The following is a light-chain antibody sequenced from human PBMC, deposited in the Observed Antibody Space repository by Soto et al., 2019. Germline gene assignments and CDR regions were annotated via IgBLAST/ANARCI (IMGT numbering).Light chain of an antibody. V-gene: IGKV4-1*01. J-gene: IGKJ5*01. CDR2: WAS. Sequence: DIVLTQYPDSLAVSLGERATINCKSSQRVLYSSNNMNYLAWYQQKPGQPQQLLIYWASTRESGVPDRFSGSGSGADFTLTISSLQAGDVAVYYCQEYYNTPTTFGQGTRLEIK. CDR3: QEYYNTPTT. CDR1: QRVLYSSNNMNY.